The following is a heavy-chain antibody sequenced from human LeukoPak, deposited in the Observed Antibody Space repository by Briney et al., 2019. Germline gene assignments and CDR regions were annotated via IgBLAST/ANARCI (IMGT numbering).Heavy chain of an antibody. CDR2: ISSSGGST. J-gene: IGHJ4*02. D-gene: IGHD2-21*01. CDR1: GFPFSSYA. CDR3: AKLPVVPPAPGCCFDY. V-gene: IGHV3-23*01. Sequence: GGSLRLSCAASGFPFSSYAMSWVRQAPGKGLEWVSAISSSGGSTNYADSVKGRFTISRDNSKNTLYLQMNSLRAEDTAVYYCAKLPVVPPAPGCCFDYWGQGTLVTVSS.